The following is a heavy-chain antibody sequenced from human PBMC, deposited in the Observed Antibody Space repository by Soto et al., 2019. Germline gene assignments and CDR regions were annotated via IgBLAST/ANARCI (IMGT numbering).Heavy chain of an antibody. CDR2: ISAYNGNT. V-gene: IGHV1-18*01. CDR3: ARVGRQSYYDGFPIY. D-gene: IGHD3-22*01. Sequence: QVQLVQSGAEVKKPGASVKVSCKASGYTFISYGIGWVRQAPGQGLEWMGWISAYNGNTNYAQKLQGRVTMTTDTSTSTAYRELRSLRADDTAVYYCARVGRQSYYDGFPIYWGQGTLVTVSS. J-gene: IGHJ4*02. CDR1: GYTFISYG.